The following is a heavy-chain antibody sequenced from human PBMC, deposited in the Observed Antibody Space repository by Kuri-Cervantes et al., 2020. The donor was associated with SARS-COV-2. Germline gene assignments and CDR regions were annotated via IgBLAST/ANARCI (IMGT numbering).Heavy chain of an antibody. CDR2: INWNGGST. Sequence: GGSLRLSCAASGFTFDDYGMSWVRQAPGKGLEWVSGINWNGGSTGYADSVKGRFTISRDNSKNTLYLQMNSLRAEDTAVYYCAREGVYGDYGNGMDVWGQGTTVTVSS. CDR3: AREGVYGDYGNGMDV. CDR1: GFTFDDYG. J-gene: IGHJ6*02. V-gene: IGHV3-20*04. D-gene: IGHD4-17*01.